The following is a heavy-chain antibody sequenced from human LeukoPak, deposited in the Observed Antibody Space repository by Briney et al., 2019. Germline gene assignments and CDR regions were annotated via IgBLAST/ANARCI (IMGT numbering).Heavy chain of an antibody. J-gene: IGHJ3*02. CDR1: GGSISSYY. Sequence: SETLSLTYTVSGGSISSYYWSWIRQPPGKGLEWIGYIYYSGSTNYNPSLKSRVTISVDTSKNQFSLKLNSVTAADTAVYYCAREGTTVVTPSHAFDIWGQGTMVTASS. CDR3: AREGTTVVTPSHAFDI. D-gene: IGHD4-23*01. V-gene: IGHV4-59*01. CDR2: IYYSGST.